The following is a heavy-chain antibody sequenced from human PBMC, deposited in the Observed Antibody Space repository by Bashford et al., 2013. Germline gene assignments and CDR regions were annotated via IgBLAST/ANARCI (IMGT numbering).Heavy chain of an antibody. J-gene: IGHJ4*02. CDR2: IKNKIDGGAT. CDR3: TTTLDY. V-gene: IGHV3-15*01. Sequence: VRQAPGKGLEWVGRIKNKIDGGATDYAAPVKGRFTISRDDSQNILYLEMNSLKTEDTAMYYCTTTLDYWGQGTLVTVSS.